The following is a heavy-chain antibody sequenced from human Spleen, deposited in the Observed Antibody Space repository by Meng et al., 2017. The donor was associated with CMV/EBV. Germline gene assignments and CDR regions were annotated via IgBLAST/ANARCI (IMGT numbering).Heavy chain of an antibody. Sequence: ASVKVSCKASGYTFTTYSITWVRQAPGQGLEWMGWISPYNGNIDSAREFQGRLTMTTDTSTSTAYMKLRSLRSGDTAIYYCARGSWNYDSWGLGTLVTVSS. CDR1: GYTFTTYS. D-gene: IGHD1-7*01. V-gene: IGHV1-18*01. CDR2: ISPYNGNI. CDR3: ARGSWNYDS. J-gene: IGHJ5*01.